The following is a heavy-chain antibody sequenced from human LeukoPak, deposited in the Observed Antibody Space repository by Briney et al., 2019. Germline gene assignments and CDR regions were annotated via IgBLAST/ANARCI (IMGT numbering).Heavy chain of an antibody. CDR1: GYTFTGYH. CDR2: INPNSGDT. D-gene: IGHD2-2*01. Sequence: GASVKVSCKASGYTFTGYHMHWVRQAPGQGLEWMGRINPNSGDTNYAQNFQGRVTMTRDTSISTAYTELSRLRSDDTAVYYCARDYCSSTSCLFDYWGQGTLVTVSS. V-gene: IGHV1-2*06. CDR3: ARDYCSSTSCLFDY. J-gene: IGHJ4*02.